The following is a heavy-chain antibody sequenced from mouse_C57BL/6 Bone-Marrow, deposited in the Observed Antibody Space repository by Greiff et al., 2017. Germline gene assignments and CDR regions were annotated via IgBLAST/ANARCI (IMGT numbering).Heavy chain of an antibody. D-gene: IGHD3-3*01. V-gene: IGHV1-26*01. CDR3: AREDSSHAWFAY. CDR2: INPNNGGT. Sequence: EVQLQQSGPELVKPGASVKISCKASGYTFTDYYMNWVKQSHGKSLEWIGDINPNNGGTSYNQKFKGKATLTVDKSSSTAYMELRSLTSEDSAVYYCAREDSSHAWFAYWGPGTLVTVSA. J-gene: IGHJ3*01. CDR1: GYTFTDYY.